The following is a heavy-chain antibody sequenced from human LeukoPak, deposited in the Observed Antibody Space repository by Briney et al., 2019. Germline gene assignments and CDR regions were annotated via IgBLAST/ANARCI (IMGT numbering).Heavy chain of an antibody. CDR1: GYTFTGYY. Sequence: ASVKVSCEASGYTFTGYYMHWVRQAPGQGLEWMGWINPNSGGTNYAQKFQGRVTMTRDTSISTAYMELSRLRSDDTAVYYCATQTYGGYYYYMDVWGKGTTVTISS. CDR2: INPNSGGT. D-gene: IGHD4-23*01. V-gene: IGHV1-2*02. CDR3: ATQTYGGYYYYMDV. J-gene: IGHJ6*03.